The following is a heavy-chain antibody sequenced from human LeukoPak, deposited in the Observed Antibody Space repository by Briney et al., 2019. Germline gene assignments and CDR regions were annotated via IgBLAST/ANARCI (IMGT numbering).Heavy chain of an antibody. CDR3: TRDLRYSYGQFDY. CDR2: IRSKAYGGTT. J-gene: IGHJ4*02. Sequence: GPSLRLASTAAGFTSGDYAMSWLRQAPGMKQEWVGFIRSKAYGGTTEYAASVKGRFTISRDDSKSIAYLQMNSLKTEDTAVYYCTRDLRYSYGQFDYWGQGTLVTVSS. D-gene: IGHD5-18*01. CDR1: GFTSGDYA. V-gene: IGHV3-49*03.